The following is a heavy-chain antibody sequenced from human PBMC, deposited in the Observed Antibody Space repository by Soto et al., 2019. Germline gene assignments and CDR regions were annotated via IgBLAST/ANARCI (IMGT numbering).Heavy chain of an antibody. D-gene: IGHD6-6*01. CDR2: ISGYNGNT. J-gene: IGHJ5*02. CDR3: ARKSSSSSWFDH. CDR1: GYTFFSYG. Sequence: QVQLVQSGDEVKNPGASVTVSCKTSGYTFFSYGISWVRQAPGQGLAWMGWISGYNGNTNYAQKFQARVTMTADTSTRTAYMELRSLRSDATAFYYCARKSSSSSWFDHWGQGTLVTVSS. V-gene: IGHV1-18*01.